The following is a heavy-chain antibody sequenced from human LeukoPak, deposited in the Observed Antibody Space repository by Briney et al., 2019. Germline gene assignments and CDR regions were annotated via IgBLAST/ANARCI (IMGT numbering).Heavy chain of an antibody. CDR2: IIPILGIA. CDR1: GGTFSSYA. Sequence: ASVKASCKASGGTFSSYAISWVRQAPGQGLEWMGRIIPILGIANYAQKFQGRVTITADKSTSTAYMELSSLRSEDTAVYYCARDKYSSSSLYNWFDPWGQGTLVTVSS. J-gene: IGHJ5*02. CDR3: ARDKYSSSSLYNWFDP. D-gene: IGHD6-6*01. V-gene: IGHV1-69*04.